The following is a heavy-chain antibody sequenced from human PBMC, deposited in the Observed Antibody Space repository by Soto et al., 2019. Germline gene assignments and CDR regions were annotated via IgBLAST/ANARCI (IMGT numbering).Heavy chain of an antibody. CDR2: ISYDGNNK. D-gene: IGHD2-15*01. J-gene: IGHJ6*02. V-gene: IGHV3-30-3*01. CDR3: ARAGCDGGTCYTLVGLRYGMDV. CDR1: GFIFSNYA. Sequence: QVPLVESGGGVVQPGRSLRLSCAASGFIFSNYAMYWVRQAPGKGLEWVAVISYDGNNKYYADSVKGRFTISRDNSKNTLYLQMYSLRAEDTAVYYCARAGCDGGTCYTLVGLRYGMDVWGQGTTVTVSS.